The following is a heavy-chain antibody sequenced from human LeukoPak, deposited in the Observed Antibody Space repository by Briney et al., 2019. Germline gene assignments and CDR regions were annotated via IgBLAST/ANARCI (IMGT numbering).Heavy chain of an antibody. CDR2: ISSSGSTI. D-gene: IGHD3-22*01. CDR3: ARAGLCCDSSGDRFDY. J-gene: IGHJ4*02. V-gene: IGHV3-11*01. Sequence: SGGSLRLSCAASGFTFSDYYMSWIRQAPGKGLEWVSYISSSGSTIYYADSVKGRFTISRDNAKNSLYLQMNSLRAEDTAVYYCARAGLCCDSSGDRFDYWGQGTLVTVSS. CDR1: GFTFSDYY.